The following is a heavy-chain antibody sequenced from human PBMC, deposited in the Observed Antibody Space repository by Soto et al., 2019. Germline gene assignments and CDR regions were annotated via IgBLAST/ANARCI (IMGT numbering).Heavy chain of an antibody. CDR2: ISSSSSTI. CDR1: GFTFSSYS. Sequence: GGSLRLSCAASGFTFSSYSMNWVRQAPGKGQEWVSYISSSSSTIYYADSVKGRFTISRDNAKNSLYLQMNSLRDEDTAVYYCARFGLTGYYYYYGMDVWGQGTTVTVSS. CDR3: ARFGLTGYYYYYGMDV. J-gene: IGHJ6*02. D-gene: IGHD3-10*01. V-gene: IGHV3-48*02.